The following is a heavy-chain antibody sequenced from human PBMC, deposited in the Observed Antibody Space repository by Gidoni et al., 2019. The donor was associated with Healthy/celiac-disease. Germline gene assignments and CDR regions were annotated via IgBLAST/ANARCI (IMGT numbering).Heavy chain of an antibody. CDR3: KAATFYYDY. V-gene: IGHV3-21*01. D-gene: IGHD2-15*01. CDR1: GFTFSSYS. CDR2: ISSSSSYI. Sequence: EVQLVESGGGLVKRGVSLRLSCAASGFTFSSYSMNWVRQAPGKGLEWVSSISSSSSYIYYADSVKGRFNISRDNAKNSLYLQMNSLRAEDTAVYYCKAATFYYDYWGQGTLVTVSS. J-gene: IGHJ4*02.